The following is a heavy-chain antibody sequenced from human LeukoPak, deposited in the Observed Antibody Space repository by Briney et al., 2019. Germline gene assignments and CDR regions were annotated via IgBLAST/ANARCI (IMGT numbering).Heavy chain of an antibody. V-gene: IGHV4-39*01. D-gene: IGHD6-19*01. CDR2: IYYSGST. J-gene: IGHJ4*02. Sequence: SETLSLTRTVSGGSISSSSYYWGWIRQPPGKGLEWIGSIYYSGSTYYNPSLKSRVTISVDTSKNQFSLKLRSVPAADTAVYYWARFRAAAGNDYWGQGTLVTVSS. CDR1: GGSISSSSYY. CDR3: ARFRAAAGNDY.